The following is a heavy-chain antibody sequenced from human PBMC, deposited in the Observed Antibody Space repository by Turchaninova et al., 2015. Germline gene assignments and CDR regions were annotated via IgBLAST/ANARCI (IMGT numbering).Heavy chain of an antibody. J-gene: IGHJ4*02. CDR1: GFRLSGYG. V-gene: IGHV3-48*04. CDR2: VSRSGSFT. CDR3: ARGGAARPDY. Sequence: EVQLVESGGNSVQPGGSLSLPCAVSGFRLSGYGMNWVRQAPGKGLDWVPYVSRSGSFTNYRDSVRGRFTVSRDNARNSLFLQMNNLRPEDTAVYYCARGGAARPDYWGQGTLVTVSS. D-gene: IGHD2-15*01.